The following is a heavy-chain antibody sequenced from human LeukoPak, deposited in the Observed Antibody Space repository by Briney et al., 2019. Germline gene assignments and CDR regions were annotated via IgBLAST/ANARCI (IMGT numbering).Heavy chain of an antibody. CDR1: GFSFGGYA. J-gene: IGHJ4*02. D-gene: IGHD6-19*01. CDR3: AKEYRGYSSAYLDY. V-gene: IGHV3-23*01. Sequence: GGSLRLSCAASGFSFGGYAMSWVRQAPGKGLEWVSGISGSGASTNYADSVKGRFTTSRDNSMNTVYLQINSLRAEDTAVYYCAKEYRGYSSAYLDYWGQGALVTVSS. CDR2: ISGSGAST.